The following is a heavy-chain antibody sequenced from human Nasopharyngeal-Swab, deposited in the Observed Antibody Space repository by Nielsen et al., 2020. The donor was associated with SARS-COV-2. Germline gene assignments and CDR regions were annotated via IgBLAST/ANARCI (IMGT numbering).Heavy chain of an antibody. J-gene: IGHJ4*02. Sequence: ASVKVSCKASGYTFTSYGISWVRQAPGQGLEWMGWISAYNGNTNYAQKLQGRVTMTTDTSASTAYMELSSLRSEDTAVYYCARIDYDFWSGLDYWGQGTLVTVSS. V-gene: IGHV1-18*01. D-gene: IGHD3-3*01. CDR3: ARIDYDFWSGLDY. CDR2: ISAYNGNT. CDR1: GYTFTSYG.